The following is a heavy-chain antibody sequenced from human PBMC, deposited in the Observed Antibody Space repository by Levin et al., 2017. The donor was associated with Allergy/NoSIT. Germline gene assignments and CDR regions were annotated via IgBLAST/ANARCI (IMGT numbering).Heavy chain of an antibody. D-gene: IGHD3-22*01. CDR3: ARDVGVTMIVVTPEIDY. CDR2: INPNGGAT. V-gene: IGHV1-2*02. Sequence: ASVKVSCKTSGYTFTGYYMHWVRQAPGQGLEWMGCINPNGGATIYAQKFQGRVTMTRDTSISTAFMELSRLRSDDTAVYYCARDVGVTMIVVTPEIDYWGQGTLVTVSS. CDR1: GYTFTGYY. J-gene: IGHJ4*02.